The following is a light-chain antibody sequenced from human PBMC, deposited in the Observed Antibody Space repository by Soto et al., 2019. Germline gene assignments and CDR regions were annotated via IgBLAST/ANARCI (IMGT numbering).Light chain of an antibody. CDR3: QHYSTVWA. CDR2: DAS. CDR1: QSISSY. Sequence: DVHMTQSPSSLSASVGYRFTITCRASQSISSYLNWYQQKPGKAPKLXIFDASSLESGVPSRFSGSGSGTEFTLTISSMQPDDFATYYCQHYSTVWAFGQGTKVDI. J-gene: IGKJ1*01. V-gene: IGKV1-5*01.